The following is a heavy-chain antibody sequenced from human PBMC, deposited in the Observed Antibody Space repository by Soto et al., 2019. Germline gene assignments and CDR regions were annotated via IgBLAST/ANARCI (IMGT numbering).Heavy chain of an antibody. J-gene: IGHJ4*02. CDR2: IYWDDDK. Sequence: QITLKESGPTLVKPTQTLTLTCTFSGFSLSTSGVGVGWIRQPPGKAPEWLALIYWDDDKRYSPSLKSRLTITKDTSKNQVVLTMTNMDPVDTATYYCAHSVAVAGDFDYWGQGTLVTVSS. V-gene: IGHV2-5*02. D-gene: IGHD6-19*01. CDR1: GFSLSTSGVG. CDR3: AHSVAVAGDFDY.